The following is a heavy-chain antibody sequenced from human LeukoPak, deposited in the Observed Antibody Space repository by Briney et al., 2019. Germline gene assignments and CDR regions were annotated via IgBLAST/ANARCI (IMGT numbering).Heavy chain of an antibody. V-gene: IGHV3-9*01. D-gene: IGHD3-10*01. J-gene: IGHJ6*02. CDR2: ISWNSGNV. Sequence: GGSLRLSCVASGFTFYDYAMHWVRQAPGKGLEWVSGISWNSGNVGYGDSVKGRFTISRDNSKNTLYLQMNSLRAEDTAVYYCAKDGRLFDYYGSGSYYGMDVWGQGTTVTVSS. CDR1: GFTFYDYA. CDR3: AKDGRLFDYYGSGSYYGMDV.